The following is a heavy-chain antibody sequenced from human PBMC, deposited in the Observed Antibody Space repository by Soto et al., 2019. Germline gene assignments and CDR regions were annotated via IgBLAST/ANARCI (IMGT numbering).Heavy chain of an antibody. CDR2: ISGSGGST. D-gene: IGHD5-12*01. CDR1: GFTFSSYA. V-gene: IGHV3-23*01. J-gene: IGHJ6*02. CDR3: AKGGVAGSGHDSGRYYYYGMDV. Sequence: PGGSLRLSCAASGFTFSSYAMSWVRQAPGKGLEWVSAISGSGGSTYYADSVKGRFTISRDNSKNTLYLQMNSLRAEDTAVYYCAKGGVAGSGHDSGRYYYYGMDVWGQGTTVTVSS.